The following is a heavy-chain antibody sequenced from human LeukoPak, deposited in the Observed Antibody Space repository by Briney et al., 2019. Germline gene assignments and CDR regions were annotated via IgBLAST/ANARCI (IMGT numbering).Heavy chain of an antibody. CDR3: ARYLLPLDY. D-gene: IGHD1-26*01. CDR2: INPNSGGA. Sequence: EASVKVSCKPSGYTFTGYYIHWVRQAPGQGLECMEWINPNSGGANYAQKFQGRVTMTRDTSISTAYMELSRLRSDDTAVYYCARYLLPLDYWGQGTLVTVSS. V-gene: IGHV1-2*02. CDR1: GYTFTGYY. J-gene: IGHJ4*02.